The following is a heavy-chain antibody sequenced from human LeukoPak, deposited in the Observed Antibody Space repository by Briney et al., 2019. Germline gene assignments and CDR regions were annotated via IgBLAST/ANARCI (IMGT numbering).Heavy chain of an antibody. CDR2: ISAYNGNT. J-gene: IGHJ4*02. CDR3: ARALYYYDSSGRGITPFDY. V-gene: IGHV1-18*01. D-gene: IGHD3-22*01. CDR1: GYTFTSYG. Sequence: ASVKVSCKAFGYTFTSYGISWVRQAPGQGLEWMGWISAYNGNTNYAQKLQGRVTMTTDTSTSTAYMELRSLRSDDTAVYYCARALYYYDSSGRGITPFDYWGQGTLVTVSS.